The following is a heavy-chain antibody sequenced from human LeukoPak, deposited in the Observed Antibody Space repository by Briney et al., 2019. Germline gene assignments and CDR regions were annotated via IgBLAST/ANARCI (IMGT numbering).Heavy chain of an antibody. D-gene: IGHD3-3*01. CDR2: IYHSGST. CDR1: GGSISSGGYA. V-gene: IGHV4-30-2*01. CDR3: ARVGDFWSGYPPGWFDP. Sequence: SETLSLTCAVSGGSISSGGYAWSWIRQPPGKGLEWIGYIYHSGSTYYNPSLKSRVTISVDRSKNQFSLKLSSVTAADTAVYYCARVGDFWSGYPPGWFDPWGQGTLVTVSS. J-gene: IGHJ5*02.